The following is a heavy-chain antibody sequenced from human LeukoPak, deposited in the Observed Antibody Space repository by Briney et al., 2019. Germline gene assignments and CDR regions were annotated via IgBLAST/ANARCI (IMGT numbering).Heavy chain of an antibody. J-gene: IGHJ5*02. CDR1: GGSISSYY. V-gene: IGHV4-59*01. CDR3: ARGIRSSSWLGWFDP. D-gene: IGHD6-13*01. Sequence: SETLSLTCTVSGGSISSYYWSWIRQPPGKGLEWIGYLYYSGSTNYSPSLKGRVTISVDTSKNQFSLKLSSVTAADTAVYYCARGIRSSSWLGWFDPWGQGTLVTVSS. CDR2: LYYSGST.